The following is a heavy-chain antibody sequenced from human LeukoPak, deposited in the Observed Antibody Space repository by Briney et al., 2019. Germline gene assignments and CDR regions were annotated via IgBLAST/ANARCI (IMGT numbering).Heavy chain of an antibody. CDR2: MFGNGGT. Sequence: SETLSLTCSVSGGSMSSDYWSWIRQSPGKGLEWIGRMFGNGGTNYSPSFQRRATKSVDTSTRRLSLRLNSVTAADTAVYYCARQTAKKWDLPGSFDSWGQGILVTVSS. CDR1: GGSMSSDY. D-gene: IGHD1-26*01. J-gene: IGHJ4*02. V-gene: IGHV4-59*08. CDR3: ARQTAKKWDLPGSFDS.